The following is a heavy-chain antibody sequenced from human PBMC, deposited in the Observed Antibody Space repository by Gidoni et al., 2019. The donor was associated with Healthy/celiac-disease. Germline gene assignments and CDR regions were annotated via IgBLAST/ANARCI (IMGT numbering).Heavy chain of an antibody. CDR3: AIAPSGSYAGVFRF. D-gene: IGHD1-26*01. V-gene: IGHV3-48*03. Sequence: EVQLVESGGGLVQPGGSLRLSCAASGFTFSSYEMNWVRQAPGKGLEWVSYISSSGSTIYYADSVKGRFTISRDNAKNSLYLQMNSLRAEDTAVYYCAIAPSGSYAGVFRFWGQGTLVTVSS. CDR2: ISSSGSTI. CDR1: GFTFSSYE. J-gene: IGHJ4*02.